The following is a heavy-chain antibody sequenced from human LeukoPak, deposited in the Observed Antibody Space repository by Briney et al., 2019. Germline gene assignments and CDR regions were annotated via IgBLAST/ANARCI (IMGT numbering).Heavy chain of an antibody. J-gene: IGHJ6*03. CDR2: IYHSGST. V-gene: IGHV4-38-2*02. Sequence: SETLSLTCTVSGYSISSGYYWGWIRQPPGKGLEWIGSIYHSGSTYYNPSLKSRVTISVDTSKNQFSLKLSSVTAADTAAYYCARAPHCSTTTCYEGGYYMDFWGTGTTVTVSS. CDR1: GYSISSGYY. D-gene: IGHD2-2*01. CDR3: ARAPHCSTTTCYEGGYYMDF.